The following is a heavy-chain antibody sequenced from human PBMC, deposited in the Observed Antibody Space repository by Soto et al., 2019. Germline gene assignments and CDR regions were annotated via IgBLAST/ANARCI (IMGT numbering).Heavy chain of an antibody. CDR1: GGSFSGYY. J-gene: IGHJ6*02. Sequence: SETLSLTCAVYGGSFSGYYWSWIRQPPGKGLEWIGEINHSGSTNYNPSLKSRVTISVDTSKNQFSLKLSSVTAADTAVYYCARGQVLRFLEWLSGPPYYYYGMDVRGQGTTVTVSS. CDR3: ARGQVLRFLEWLSGPPYYYYGMDV. V-gene: IGHV4-34*01. D-gene: IGHD3-3*01. CDR2: INHSGST.